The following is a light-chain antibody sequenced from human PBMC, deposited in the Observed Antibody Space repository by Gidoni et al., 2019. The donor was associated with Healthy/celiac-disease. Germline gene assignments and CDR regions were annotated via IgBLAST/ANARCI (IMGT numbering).Light chain of an antibody. CDR2: KAS. Sequence: DIQMTQSPSTLSASVGDRVTITCRASQSISSWLAWYQQKPGKAPKLLIYKASSLESGVPSRFSGSGSGTEFTLTISSLPPDDFATYYCQQYNSYSPTFXQXTKVEIK. CDR3: QQYNSYSPT. V-gene: IGKV1-5*03. CDR1: QSISSW. J-gene: IGKJ1*01.